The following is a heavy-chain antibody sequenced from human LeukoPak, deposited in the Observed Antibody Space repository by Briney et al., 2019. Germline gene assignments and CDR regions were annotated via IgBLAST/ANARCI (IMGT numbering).Heavy chain of an antibody. V-gene: IGHV4-39*01. CDR2: IYYSGST. J-gene: IGHJ3*02. CDR3: ASHVSSGWYEDAFDI. CDR1: GASISSSSYY. Sequence: PSETLSLTCTVSGASISSSSYYWGWIRQPPGKGLEWIGSIYYSGSTYYNPSLKSRVTISVDTSKNQFSLKLSSVTAADTAVYYCASHVSSGWYEDAFDIWGQGTMVTVSS. D-gene: IGHD6-19*01.